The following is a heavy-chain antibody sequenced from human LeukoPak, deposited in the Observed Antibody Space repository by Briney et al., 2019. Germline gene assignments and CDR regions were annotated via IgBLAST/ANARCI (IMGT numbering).Heavy chain of an antibody. Sequence: GGPLRLSCSASGFTFSDYEMNWVRQAPGKGLEWLSYIGYTGSTITYADSVRGRFTISRDNSKNSLYLQMNSMRTDDAALYYCATWAFYRGLDVWGQGTPVTVSS. J-gene: IGHJ6*02. CDR2: IGYTGSTI. V-gene: IGHV3-48*03. CDR3: ATWAFYRGLDV. D-gene: IGHD1-26*01. CDR1: GFTFSDYE.